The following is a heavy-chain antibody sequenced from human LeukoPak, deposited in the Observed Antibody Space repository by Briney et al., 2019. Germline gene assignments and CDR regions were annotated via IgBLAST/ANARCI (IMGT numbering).Heavy chain of an antibody. CDR3: ARDPSPIGYCSGGSCYGGYFDY. J-gene: IGHJ4*02. V-gene: IGHV1-3*01. Sequence: GASVKVSCKASGYTFTSYAMHWVRQAPGQRLEWMGWINAGNGNTKYSQKFQGRVTITRDTSTSTVYMELSSLRSEDTAVYYCARDPSPIGYCSGGSCYGGYFDYWGQGTLVTVSS. CDR2: INAGNGNT. CDR1: GYTFTSYA. D-gene: IGHD2-15*01.